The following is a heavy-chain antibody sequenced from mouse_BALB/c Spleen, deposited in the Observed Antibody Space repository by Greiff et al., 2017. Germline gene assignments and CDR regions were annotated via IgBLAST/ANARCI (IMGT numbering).Heavy chain of an antibody. CDR3: ARDDGYLFAY. CDR1: GYTFTSYW. CDR2: IYPGDGDT. J-gene: IGHJ3*01. D-gene: IGHD2-3*01. Sequence: VKLQQSGAELARPGASVKLSCKASGYTFTSYWMQWVKQRPGQGLEWIGAIYPGDGDTRYTQKFKGKATLTADKSSSTAYMQLSSLASEDSAVYYCARDDGYLFAYWGQGTLVTVSA. V-gene: IGHV1-87*01.